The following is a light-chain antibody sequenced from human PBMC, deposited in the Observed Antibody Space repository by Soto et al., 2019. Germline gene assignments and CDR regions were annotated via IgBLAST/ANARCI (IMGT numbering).Light chain of an antibody. CDR1: QNVNSN. V-gene: IGKV3-15*01. J-gene: IGKJ2*01. CDR3: QQYNTLNT. CDR2: NVS. Sequence: EIAMTQSPATLSVSPGQRATLSFRASQNVNSNLAWYQQKPGHAPSLLMYNVSTRATGFPARFSGSGSGTELTLTISSLQSEDSAIYYCQQYNTLNTFGQGTKLEIK.